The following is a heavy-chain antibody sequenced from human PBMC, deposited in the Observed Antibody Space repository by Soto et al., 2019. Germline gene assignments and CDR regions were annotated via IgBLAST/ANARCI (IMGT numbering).Heavy chain of an antibody. V-gene: IGHV2-5*02. CDR2: IYWDDDN. CDR1: GFSLSTTEEG. D-gene: IGHD2-21*02. J-gene: IGHJ4*02. CDR3: AHGSCFVADCYPNPSFDF. Sequence: QITLKESGPTLVKPTQTLTLTCTFSGFSLSTTEEGVGWIRQPPGKAPEWLALIYWDDDNRYSPSLKTRLTITKDTSKNRVVLTVTNVDPVDTATYYFAHGSCFVADCYPNPSFDFWGKGILVTVSS.